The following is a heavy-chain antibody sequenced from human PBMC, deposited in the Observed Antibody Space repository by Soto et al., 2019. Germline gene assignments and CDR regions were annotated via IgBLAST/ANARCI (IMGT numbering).Heavy chain of an antibody. V-gene: IGHV1-18*01. Sequence: ATSVKLSCKDSGYTITSNGISWVRQAPGQGLEWMGWISAYNGNTNYAQKLQGRVTMTTDTSTSTAYMELRSLRSDDTAVYYCASYDDSSGWTAFDIWGQGTMVTVSS. J-gene: IGHJ3*02. CDR3: ASYDDSSGWTAFDI. CDR1: GYTITSNG. D-gene: IGHD3-22*01. CDR2: ISAYNGNT.